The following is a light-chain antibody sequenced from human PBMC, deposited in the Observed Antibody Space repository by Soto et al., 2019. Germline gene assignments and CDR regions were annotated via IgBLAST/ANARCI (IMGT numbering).Light chain of an antibody. Sequence: EIVMTKSPATLSVSPGERATLSCRASQSVSSNLAWYQQKPGQAPRLLIYGASTRATGIPARFSGSGSGTEFTLTISSLQSEDFAVYYCQQYNNWPPDTFGQGTKVEIK. V-gene: IGKV3-15*01. CDR1: QSVSSN. J-gene: IGKJ1*01. CDR3: QQYNNWPPDT. CDR2: GAS.